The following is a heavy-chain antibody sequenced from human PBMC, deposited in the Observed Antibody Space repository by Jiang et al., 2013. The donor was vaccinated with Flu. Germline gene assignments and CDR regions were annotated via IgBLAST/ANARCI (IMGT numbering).Heavy chain of an antibody. CDR2: TYYRSKWYN. CDR1: GDSVSSNSAA. Sequence: SLTCAISGDSVSSNSAAWNWIRQSPSRGLEWLGRTYYRSKWYNDYAVSVKSRITINPDTSKNQFSLQLNSVTPEDTAVYYCARDHWPLQDIVVVVAATQNYYYYGMDVWGQGTTVTVSS. D-gene: IGHD2-15*01. J-gene: IGHJ6*02. V-gene: IGHV6-1*01. CDR3: ARDHWPLQDIVVVVAATQNYYYYGMDV.